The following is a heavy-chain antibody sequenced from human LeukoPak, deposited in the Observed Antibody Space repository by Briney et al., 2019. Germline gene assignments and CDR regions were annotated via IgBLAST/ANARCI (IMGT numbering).Heavy chain of an antibody. V-gene: IGHV3-23*01. J-gene: IGHJ6*03. CDR3: ARENYYLDV. Sequence: GGSLRLSCVASGFMFASVGMNWVRKAPGKGLEWVSSSGGGDRTYYADSVKGRFTISRDNSKNTVYLQMNSLRAEDTAVYYCARENYYLDVWGKGTTVTISS. CDR2: SGGGDRT. CDR1: GFMFASVG.